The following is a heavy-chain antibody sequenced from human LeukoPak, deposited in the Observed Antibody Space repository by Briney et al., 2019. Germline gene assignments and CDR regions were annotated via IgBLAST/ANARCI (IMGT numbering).Heavy chain of an antibody. J-gene: IGHJ6*03. Sequence: GGSLRLSCAGSGFTFSSYSMNWVRQAPGKGLEWVSYISSSSTTIYYADSVKGRFTISRDNAKNSLYLQMNSLRAEDTAVYYCARDRCSGGRCYSLSVGYMDVWGKGTTVTVSS. D-gene: IGHD2-15*01. CDR1: GFTFSSYS. CDR3: ARDRCSGGRCYSLSVGYMDV. V-gene: IGHV3-48*01. CDR2: ISSSSTTI.